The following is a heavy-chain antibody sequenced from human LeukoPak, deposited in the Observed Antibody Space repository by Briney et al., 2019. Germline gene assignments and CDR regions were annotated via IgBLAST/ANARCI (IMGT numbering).Heavy chain of an antibody. Sequence: GGSLRLSWAASGFIFSSYNMNWVRQAPGKGLEWVSSISSSSSYIYYADSVKGRFTISRDNAKNSLYLQMNSLRAEDTAVYYCARDYSYSSGWYDYWGQGTLVTVSS. CDR2: ISSSSSYI. D-gene: IGHD6-19*01. CDR1: GFIFSSYN. V-gene: IGHV3-21*01. J-gene: IGHJ4*02. CDR3: ARDYSYSSGWYDY.